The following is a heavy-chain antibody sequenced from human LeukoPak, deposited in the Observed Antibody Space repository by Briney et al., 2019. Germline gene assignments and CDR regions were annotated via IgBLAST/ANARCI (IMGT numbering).Heavy chain of an antibody. J-gene: IGHJ4*02. CDR1: ADSISSSSYY. CDR3: ARQKPLVVVSATGCCCDY. V-gene: IGHV4-39*01. Sequence: SETLSLTCTVSADSISSSSYYWGWIRQPPGKGLEWFGSVHFSGNTYYTSSLKSRVTISVETSKNQCSFTLNPLTAPDTAVYYCARQKPLVVVSATGCCCDYWGQGTLVTVSS. CDR2: VHFSGNT. D-gene: IGHD2-15*01.